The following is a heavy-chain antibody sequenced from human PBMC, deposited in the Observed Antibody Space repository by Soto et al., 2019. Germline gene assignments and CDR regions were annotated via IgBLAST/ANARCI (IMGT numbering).Heavy chain of an antibody. V-gene: IGHV4-59*01. Sequence: SETLSLTCTVSGGSISSYYWSWIRQPPGKGLEWIGYIYYSGSTNYNPSLKSRVTISVDTSKNQFSLKLSSVTAADTAVYYCARDFYCSGGSCRESAAFDIWGQGTMVTVSS. D-gene: IGHD2-15*01. CDR1: GGSISSYY. CDR2: IYYSGST. J-gene: IGHJ3*02. CDR3: ARDFYCSGGSCRESAAFDI.